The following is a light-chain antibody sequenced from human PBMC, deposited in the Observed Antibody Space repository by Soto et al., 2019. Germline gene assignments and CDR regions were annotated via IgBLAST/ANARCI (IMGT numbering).Light chain of an antibody. J-gene: IGKJ4*01. CDR2: AGS. V-gene: IGKV1-17*01. Sequence: DIQMTQSPSSLSASVGDRVTITCRASPDISNDVGWYQQKPGKAPKRLIYAGSSLHSGVPSRFSGSGSGTEFTFTISSLQTEDFATYYCLQHNSYPLTFGGGTKVEIK. CDR3: LQHNSYPLT. CDR1: PDISND.